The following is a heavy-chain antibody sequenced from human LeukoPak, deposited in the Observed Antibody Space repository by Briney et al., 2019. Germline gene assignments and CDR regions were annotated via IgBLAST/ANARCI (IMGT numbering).Heavy chain of an antibody. CDR3: VRNAGIDYGDYVVDI. J-gene: IGHJ3*02. Sequence: SETLSLTCTVSGGSISSYYWSWIRQPPGKGLEWIGYIYYSGSTNYNPSLKSRVTISVDTSKNQFSLKLSSVTAADTAVYYCVRNAGIDYGDYVVDIWGRGTMVTVSS. D-gene: IGHD4-17*01. CDR2: IYYSGST. V-gene: IGHV4-59*01. CDR1: GGSISSYY.